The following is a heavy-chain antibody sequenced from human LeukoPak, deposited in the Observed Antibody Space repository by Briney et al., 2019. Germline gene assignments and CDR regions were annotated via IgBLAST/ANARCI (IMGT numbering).Heavy chain of an antibody. Sequence: GRSLRLSCAASGFTFSSYGTHWVRQAPGKGLGWVAVIWYDGSNKYYADSVKGRFTISRDNSKNTLYLQMNSLRAEDTAVYYCARSYYYDSSGSASYFDYWGQGTLVTVSS. CDR1: GFTFSSYG. CDR2: IWYDGSNK. J-gene: IGHJ4*02. CDR3: ARSYYYDSSGSASYFDY. D-gene: IGHD3-22*01. V-gene: IGHV3-33*01.